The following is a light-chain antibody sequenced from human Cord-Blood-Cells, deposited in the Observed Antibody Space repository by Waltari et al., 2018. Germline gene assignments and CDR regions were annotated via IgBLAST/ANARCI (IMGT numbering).Light chain of an antibody. V-gene: IGLV3-19*01. CDR2: GKN. Sequence: SSELTQDPAVSVALGQTVRITCQGDSLRSYSSRGYQQKPGQAPVLVIYGKNNRPSGIPDRFSGSSSGNTASLTITGAQAEDEADYYCNSRDSSGNHWVFGGGTKLTVL. J-gene: IGLJ3*02. CDR3: NSRDSSGNHWV. CDR1: SLRSYS.